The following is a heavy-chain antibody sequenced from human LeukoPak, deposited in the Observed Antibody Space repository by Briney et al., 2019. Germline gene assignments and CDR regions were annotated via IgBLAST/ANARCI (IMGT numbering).Heavy chain of an antibody. D-gene: IGHD3-9*01. CDR1: GFTFNTFN. V-gene: IGHV3-21*01. CDR2: ITSGGDYI. J-gene: IGHJ4*02. CDR3: ARGHYDVLAASQTPDY. Sequence: PGGSLRLSCAASGFTFNTFNMNWVRQAPGEGLEWVSSITSGGDYIYYADSVKGRFTTSRDNAKNSLSLQLNSLRVEDTAVYYCARGHYDVLAASQTPDYWGQGTLVTVSS.